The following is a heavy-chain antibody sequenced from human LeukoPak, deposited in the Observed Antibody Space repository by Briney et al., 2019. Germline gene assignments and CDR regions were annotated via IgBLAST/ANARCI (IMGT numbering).Heavy chain of an antibody. CDR3: ARGDWGSPDYYYMDV. Sequence: SETLSLTCTVSGGSISSHDWTWIRQPAGKGLEWIGRIYISGSPNYNPSLKSRVTMSVDTSKYQFSLKLTSVTAADTAVYYCARGDWGSPDYYYMDVWGKGTTVTISS. V-gene: IGHV4-4*07. D-gene: IGHD7-27*01. J-gene: IGHJ6*03. CDR1: GGSISSHD. CDR2: IYISGSP.